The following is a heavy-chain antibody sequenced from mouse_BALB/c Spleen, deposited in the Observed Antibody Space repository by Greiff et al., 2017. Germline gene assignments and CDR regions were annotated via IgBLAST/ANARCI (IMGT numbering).Heavy chain of an antibody. J-gene: IGHJ2*01. D-gene: IGHD1-1*01. CDR3: AREKVVAHFDY. V-gene: IGHV1-9*01. Sequence: QVQLQQPGAELVKPGASVKLSCKASGYTFTSYWMHWVKQRPGQGLEWIGEILPGSGSTNYNEKFKGKATFTADTSSNTAYMQLSSLTSEDSAVYYCAREKVVAHFDYWGQGTTLTVSS. CDR1: GYTFTSYW. CDR2: ILPGSGST.